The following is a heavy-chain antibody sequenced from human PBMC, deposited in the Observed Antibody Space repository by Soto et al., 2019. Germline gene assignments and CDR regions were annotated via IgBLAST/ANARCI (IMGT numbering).Heavy chain of an antibody. CDR1: GFTFSSYA. V-gene: IGHV3-30-3*01. CDR2: ISYDGSNK. D-gene: IGHD2-2*01. CDR3: ARDMFVGYCSSTSCYGRFDP. J-gene: IGHJ5*02. Sequence: GGSLRLSCAASGFTFSSYAMHWVRQAPGKGLEWVAVISYDGSNKYYADSVKGRFTISRDNSKNTLYLQMNSLRAEDTAVYYCARDMFVGYCSSTSCYGRFDPWGQGTLVTVSS.